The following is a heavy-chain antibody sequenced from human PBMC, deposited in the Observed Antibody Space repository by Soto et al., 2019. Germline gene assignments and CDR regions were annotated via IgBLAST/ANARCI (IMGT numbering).Heavy chain of an antibody. D-gene: IGHD3-9*01. J-gene: IGHJ6*02. CDR3: ARFAPPYYILTGYYPPAPYYYYYGMDV. V-gene: IGHV1-69*01. Sequence: QVQLVQSGAEVKKPGSSVKVSCKASGGTFSSYAISWVRQAPGQGLEWMGGIIPIFGTANYAQKFQGRVTITADESKSTAYMELSSLRSEDTAVYYGARFAPPYYILTGYYPPAPYYYYYGMDVWGQGTTVTVSS. CDR1: GGTFSSYA. CDR2: IIPIFGTA.